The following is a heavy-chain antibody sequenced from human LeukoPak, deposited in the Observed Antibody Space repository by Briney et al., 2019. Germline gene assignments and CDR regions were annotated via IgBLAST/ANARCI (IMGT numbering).Heavy chain of an antibody. D-gene: IGHD6-6*01. Sequence: GGSLRLSCAASGFTFSSYSMNWVRQAPGKGLEWVSSISSSSSYIYYAGSVKGRFTISRDNAKNSLYLQMNSLRAEDTAVYYCARDVAARPPRCYDYWGQGTLVTVSS. CDR2: ISSSSSYI. CDR3: ARDVAARPPRCYDY. J-gene: IGHJ4*02. V-gene: IGHV3-21*01. CDR1: GFTFSSYS.